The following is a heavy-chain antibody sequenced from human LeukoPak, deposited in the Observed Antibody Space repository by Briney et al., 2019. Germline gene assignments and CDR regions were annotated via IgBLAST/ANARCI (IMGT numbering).Heavy chain of an antibody. D-gene: IGHD4-17*01. J-gene: IGHJ1*01. Sequence: SETLSLTCTVSGGSISSYYWSWIRQPPGKGLEWIGYIYYSGSTNYNPSLKSRVIISVDTSKNQFSLKLSSVTAADTAVYYCARDDYGDYDYFQHWGQGTLVTVSS. CDR1: GGSISSYY. CDR3: ARDDYGDYDYFQH. CDR2: IYYSGST. V-gene: IGHV4-59*01.